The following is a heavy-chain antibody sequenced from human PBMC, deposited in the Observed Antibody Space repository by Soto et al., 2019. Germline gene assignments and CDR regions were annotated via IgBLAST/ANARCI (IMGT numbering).Heavy chain of an antibody. V-gene: IGHV1-69*13. J-gene: IGHJ5*02. Sequence: SVKVSCKASGGTFSSYAISWARQAPGQGLEWMGGIIPIFGTANYAQKFQGRVTITADESTSTAYMELSSLRSEDTAVYYCARGQQWLKYWFDPWGQGTLVTVSS. CDR1: GGTFSSYA. CDR3: ARGQQWLKYWFDP. CDR2: IIPIFGTA. D-gene: IGHD6-19*01.